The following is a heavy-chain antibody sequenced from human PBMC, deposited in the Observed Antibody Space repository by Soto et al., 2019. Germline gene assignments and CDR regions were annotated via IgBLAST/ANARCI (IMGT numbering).Heavy chain of an antibody. J-gene: IGHJ4*02. CDR1: GGSIGVYD. D-gene: IGHD5-18*01. CDR2: MNERGSA. CDR3: ARATYRRDGYLMRTPQVDS. V-gene: IGHV4-59*12. Sequence: SETLSLTCSWCGGSIGVYDWAWIRLSPGAGLEWIGFMNERGSANYNPSLERRVTSSLDPSKPQSFLRLNSATAADTALSYCARATYRRDGYLMRTPQVDSWGQGIRVTVSS.